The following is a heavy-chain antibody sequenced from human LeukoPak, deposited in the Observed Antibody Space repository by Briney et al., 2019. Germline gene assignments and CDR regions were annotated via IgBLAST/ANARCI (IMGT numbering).Heavy chain of an antibody. CDR2: ISGTGSIT. CDR1: GFTFSSYN. CDR3: ARRGGYYFDS. Sequence: GGSLRLSCAASGFTFSSYNMNWVRQAPGKGLEWVSAISGTGSITYYADSVKGRFTISRDNSKNTLYLQMNSLRAEDTAVYYCARRGGYYFDSWGQGTLVTVSS. D-gene: IGHD3-16*01. V-gene: IGHV3-23*01. J-gene: IGHJ4*02.